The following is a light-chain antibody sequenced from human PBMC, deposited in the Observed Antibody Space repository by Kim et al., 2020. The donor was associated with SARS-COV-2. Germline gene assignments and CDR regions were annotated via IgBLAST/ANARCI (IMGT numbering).Light chain of an antibody. Sequence: SPGERATLSCRASQSVSSYLAWYQQKPGQAPRLLIYDASNRATGIPARFSGSGSGTDFTLTISSLEPEDFAVYYCQQRSNWPRGLTFGGGTKLEI. J-gene: IGKJ4*01. CDR2: DAS. V-gene: IGKV3-11*01. CDR1: QSVSSY. CDR3: QQRSNWPRGLT.